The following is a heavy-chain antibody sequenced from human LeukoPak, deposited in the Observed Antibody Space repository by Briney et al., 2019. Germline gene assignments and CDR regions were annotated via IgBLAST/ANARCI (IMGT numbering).Heavy chain of an antibody. V-gene: IGHV1-8*01. CDR1: GYTFTSYD. CDR2: MNPNSGNT. J-gene: IGHJ6*03. Sequence: ASVKVPCKASGYTFTSYDINWVRQATGQGLEWMGWMNPNSGNTGYAQKFQGRVTMTRNTSISTAYMELSSLRSEDTAVYYCARVYGSGSYFYYYYYMDVWGKGTTVTISS. CDR3: ARVYGSGSYFYYYYYMDV. D-gene: IGHD3-10*01.